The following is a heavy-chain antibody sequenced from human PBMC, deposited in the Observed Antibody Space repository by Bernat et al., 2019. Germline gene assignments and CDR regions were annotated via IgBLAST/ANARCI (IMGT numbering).Heavy chain of an antibody. CDR2: IKSKTDGGTT. Sequence: EVQLVESGGGLVKPGGSLRLSCAASGFTFSNAWMSWVRQAPGKGLEWVGRIKSKTDGGTTDYAAPVKGRFTISRDDSKNTLYLQMNSLKTEDTAVYYCTTEPGATTIKAYCGGDCSDAFDIWGQGTMVTVSS. D-gene: IGHD2-21*01. CDR3: TTEPGATTIKAYCGGDCSDAFDI. J-gene: IGHJ3*02. V-gene: IGHV3-15*01. CDR1: GFTFSNAW.